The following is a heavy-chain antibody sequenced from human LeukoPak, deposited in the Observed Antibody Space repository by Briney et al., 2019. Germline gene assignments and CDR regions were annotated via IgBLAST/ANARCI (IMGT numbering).Heavy chain of an antibody. CDR3: ARATGYCSSTSCYAEYYYYYGMDV. V-gene: IGHV3-74*01. J-gene: IGHJ6*02. D-gene: IGHD2-2*01. CDR1: GFTFSSYW. Sequence: GGSLRLSCAASGFTFSSYWMHWVRQAPGKGLVWVSRINSVGSSTSYADSVKGRFTISRDNAKNTLYLQMNSLRAGDTAVYYCARATGYCSSTSCYAEYYYYYGMDVWGQGTTVTVSS. CDR2: INSVGSST.